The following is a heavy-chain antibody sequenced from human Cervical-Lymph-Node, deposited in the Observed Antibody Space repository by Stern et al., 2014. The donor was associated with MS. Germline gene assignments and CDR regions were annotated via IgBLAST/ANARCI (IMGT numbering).Heavy chain of an antibody. J-gene: IGHJ4*02. CDR1: GFTFTSYA. Sequence: MQMVESGGGVVQPGRSLRVACATAGFTFTSYAMNWVRQAPGKGLEWVAVISYDGITKYYADSVKGRFTISRDNSKNTLYLQMSSLRAEDTAVYYCVRERSSRGFDYWGQGSLVTVSS. V-gene: IGHV3-30-3*01. CDR3: VRERSSRGFDY. CDR2: ISYDGITK. D-gene: IGHD5/OR15-5a*01.